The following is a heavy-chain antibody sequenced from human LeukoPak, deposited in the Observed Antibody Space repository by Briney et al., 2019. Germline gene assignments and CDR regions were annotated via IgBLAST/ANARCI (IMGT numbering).Heavy chain of an antibody. V-gene: IGHV3-30-3*01. Sequence: PGGSLRLSCAASGFTLSGFAMHWVRQAPGKGLEWVAVLLHDGSEKYYADSVKGRFTISRDTSKNMVYLQMNSLRAEETAVYYCARDLGGYGYYGMDVWGQGTTVTVSS. CDR3: ARDLGGYGYYGMDV. CDR1: GFTLSGFA. CDR2: LLHDGSEK. D-gene: IGHD3-22*01. J-gene: IGHJ6*02.